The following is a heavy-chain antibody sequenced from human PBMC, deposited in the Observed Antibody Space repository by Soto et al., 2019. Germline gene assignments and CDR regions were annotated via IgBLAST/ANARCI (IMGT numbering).Heavy chain of an antibody. CDR1: GFTSRTPC. D-gene: IGHD6-13*01. V-gene: IGHV3-15*07. CDR2: IKSKTDGGTT. Sequence: GVPLSLSVPASGFTSRTPCINGARQAPGKGLEWVGRIKSKTDGGTTDYAAPVQGRFTISRDDSKNTLYLQMNSLKTEDTAVYYCTTDLLIATKDYWGQGTLVTVSS. J-gene: IGHJ4*02. CDR3: TTDLLIATKDY.